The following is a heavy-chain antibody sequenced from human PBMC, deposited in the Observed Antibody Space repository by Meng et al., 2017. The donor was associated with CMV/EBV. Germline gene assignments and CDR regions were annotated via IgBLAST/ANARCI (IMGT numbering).Heavy chain of an antibody. V-gene: IGHV5-51*01. CDR3: ARSDCSSTSCYWFDP. CDR2: IYPGDSDT. Sequence: GESLKISCKGSGYSFTSYWIGWVRQMPGKGLEWMGIIYPGDSDTRYSPSFQGQVTISADKSISTAYLQWRSLKASDTAMYYCARSDCSSTSCYWFDPWGQGTLVTVSS. J-gene: IGHJ5*02. D-gene: IGHD2-2*01. CDR1: GYSFTSYW.